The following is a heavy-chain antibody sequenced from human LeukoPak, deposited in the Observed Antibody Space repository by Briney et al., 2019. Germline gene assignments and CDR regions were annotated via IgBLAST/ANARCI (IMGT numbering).Heavy chain of an antibody. D-gene: IGHD3-9*01. J-gene: IGHJ4*02. Sequence: SETLSLTCTVSGGSISSGDYYWSWLRQPPGKGLEWIGYIYYSGSTYYNPSLKSRVTISVDTSKNQFSLKLSSVTAADTAVYYCARAVDILTGYSPLDYWGQGTLVTVSS. CDR2: IYYSGST. CDR3: ARAVDILTGYSPLDY. V-gene: IGHV4-30-4*01. CDR1: GGSISSGDYY.